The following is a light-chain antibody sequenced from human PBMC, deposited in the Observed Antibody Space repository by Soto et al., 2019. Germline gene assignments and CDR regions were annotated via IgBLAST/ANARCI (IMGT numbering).Light chain of an antibody. CDR3: NSYTSSSTLPYV. Sequence: QSALTQPASVSGSPGQSITISCTGTSSDVGGYNYVSWYQQHPGKAPKDMIYDVSKRPSGVSNRFSSSKSGNTASLSISGLQAEDEADYYCNSYTSSSTLPYVFGTGTQLTVL. J-gene: IGLJ1*01. V-gene: IGLV2-14*01. CDR1: SSDVGGYNY. CDR2: DVS.